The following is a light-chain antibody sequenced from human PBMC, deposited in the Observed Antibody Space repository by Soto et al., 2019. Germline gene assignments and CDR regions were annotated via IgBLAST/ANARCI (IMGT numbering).Light chain of an antibody. CDR2: DVN. J-gene: IGLJ1*01. Sequence: QSVLTQPASVSGSPGQSITVSCSGIRSDFGVSNYVSWYQQHPGKAPRLIIFDVNNRPAGVSPRFSGSKSGDTASLTISGLQAEDEAHYFCTSYRRNAIYVFGHGTKVTVL. CDR3: TSYRRNAIYV. CDR1: RSDFGVSNY. V-gene: IGLV2-14*03.